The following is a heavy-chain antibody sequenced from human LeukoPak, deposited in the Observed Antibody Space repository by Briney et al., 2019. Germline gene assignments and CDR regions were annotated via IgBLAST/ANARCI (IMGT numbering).Heavy chain of an antibody. Sequence: PGGSLRLSCAASGFTVSSNYMSWVRQAPGKGLEWVSVIYSGGSTYYADSVKGRFTISRDNSKNTLYLQMNSLRAEDTAVYYCARHKWLRLYYFDYWGQGTLVTVPS. CDR2: IYSGGST. D-gene: IGHD6-19*01. V-gene: IGHV3-66*04. J-gene: IGHJ4*02. CDR3: ARHKWLRLYYFDY. CDR1: GFTVSSNY.